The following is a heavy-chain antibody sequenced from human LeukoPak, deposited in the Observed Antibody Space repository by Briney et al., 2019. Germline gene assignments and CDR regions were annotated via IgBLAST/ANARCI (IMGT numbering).Heavy chain of an antibody. J-gene: IGHJ4*02. CDR2: ISYDGSNK. CDR1: GFTFSSYG. CDR3: AKVFATATTFYYCDY. Sequence: GRSLRLSCAASGFTFSSYGMHWVRQAPGKGLEWVAVISYDGSNKYYADSVKGRFTISRDNSKTTLYLQMNSLGPEDTAVYYCAKVFATATTFYYCDYWGQGTLVTVSS. V-gene: IGHV3-30*18. D-gene: IGHD4-17*01.